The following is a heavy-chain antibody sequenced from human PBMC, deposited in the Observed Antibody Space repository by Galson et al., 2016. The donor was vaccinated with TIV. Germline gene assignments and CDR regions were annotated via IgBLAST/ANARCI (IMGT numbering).Heavy chain of an antibody. V-gene: IGHV5-51*01. CDR1: GYSFTTYW. D-gene: IGHD3-3*01. J-gene: IGHJ5*02. CDR2: IYPGDSDT. CDR3: AANPHSRLPDFFDHTGYPFYT. Sequence: QSGAEVTKPGESLKISCKGSGYSFTTYWIGWVRQMPGKGLEWMGIIYPGDSDTRYTPSFQGQVTISADKSISTAYLQWSSLKASDTGMYFCAANPHSRLPDFFDHTGYPFYTWGQGTLVTVSS.